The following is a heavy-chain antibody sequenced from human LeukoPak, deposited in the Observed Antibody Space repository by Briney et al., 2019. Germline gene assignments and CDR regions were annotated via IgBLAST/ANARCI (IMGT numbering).Heavy chain of an antibody. CDR2: IKQDGSEK. CDR3: VTSFSTPANY. D-gene: IGHD2-2*01. CDR1: GFTFSSYA. Sequence: GGSLRLSCAASGFTFSSYAMSWVRQAPGKGLEWVANIKQDGSEKYYVDSVKGRFTISRDNAKNSLYLQMNSLRAEDTAVYYCVTSFSTPANYWGQGTLVTVSS. V-gene: IGHV3-7*01. J-gene: IGHJ4*02.